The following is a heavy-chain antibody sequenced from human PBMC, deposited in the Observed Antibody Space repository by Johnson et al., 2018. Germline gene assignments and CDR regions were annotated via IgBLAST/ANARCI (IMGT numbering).Heavy chain of an antibody. Sequence: VQLVQSGGGVVQPGRSXRLSCAASGFTFSSYDMHWVRQATGKGLEWVSAIGTAGDTYYPGSVKGRFTITIENSKNTLYLQMNSLGAEDTAVYYTARDPYFDTGYYYYYMDVWGKGTTVTVSS. CDR3: ARDPYFDTGYYYYYMDV. CDR1: GFTFSSYD. J-gene: IGHJ6*03. D-gene: IGHD3-9*01. CDR2: IGTAGDT. V-gene: IGHV3-13*01.